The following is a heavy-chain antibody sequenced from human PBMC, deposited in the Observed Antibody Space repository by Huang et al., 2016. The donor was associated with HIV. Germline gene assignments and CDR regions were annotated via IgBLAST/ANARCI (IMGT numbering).Heavy chain of an antibody. J-gene: IGHJ4*02. D-gene: IGHD3-22*01. CDR1: GFTFSSYW. V-gene: IGHV3-74*01. CDR3: VRDPRIQSWLNYFDY. CDR2: INSDGSSS. Sequence: EVQLVESGGGLVQPGGSLRLSCAASGFTFSSYWMHWVRQAAGKGLVWVSRINSDGSSSGYADSVKGRFTISRDNAKNTLYLQMNSLRAEDTAVYYCVRDPRIQSWLNYFDYWGQGTLVSVSS.